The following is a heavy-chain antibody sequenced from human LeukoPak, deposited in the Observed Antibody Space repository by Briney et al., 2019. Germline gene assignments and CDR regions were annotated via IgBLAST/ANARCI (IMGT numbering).Heavy chain of an antibody. D-gene: IGHD3-10*01. CDR3: ARDYGSGPSGMDV. V-gene: IGHV4-39*07. CDR1: GGSISSSSYY. CDR2: VYYSGST. J-gene: IGHJ6*02. Sequence: PSETLSLTCTVSGGSISSSSYYWGWIRQPPGKGLEWIGSVYYSGSTYYNPSLKSRVTISVDTSKNQFSLKLSSVTAADTAVYYCARDYGSGPSGMDVWGQGTTVTVSS.